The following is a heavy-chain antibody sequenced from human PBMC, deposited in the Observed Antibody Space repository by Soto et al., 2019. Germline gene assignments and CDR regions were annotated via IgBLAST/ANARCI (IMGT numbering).Heavy chain of an antibody. CDR2: IKQDGSEK. J-gene: IGHJ4*02. CDR3: ARDTYFDDSSAYFDY. CDR1: GFTFSTYW. D-gene: IGHD3-22*01. Sequence: LRLSCAASGFTFSTYWMSWVRQAPGKGLEWVANIKQDGSEKYYVDSVKGRFTISRDNAKNSLYVQMNSLRVEYTAVYYCARDTYFDDSSAYFDYWGQGTLVTVSS. V-gene: IGHV3-7*01.